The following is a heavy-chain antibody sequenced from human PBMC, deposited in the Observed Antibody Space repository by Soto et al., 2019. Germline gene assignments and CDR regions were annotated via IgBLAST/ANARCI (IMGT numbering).Heavy chain of an antibody. D-gene: IGHD3-10*01. CDR3: ARIRGRRPDFYYGMDV. CDR2: IYYSGST. CDR1: GGSISSGIYY. Sequence: SATLPLTCPVSGGSISSGIYYWGWIRQPPGKGLEWIGSIYYSGSTYYNPSLKSRVTISVDTSKNQFSLKLSSVTAADTAVFYCARIRGRRPDFYYGMDVWGQGTTVT. V-gene: IGHV4-39*01. J-gene: IGHJ6*02.